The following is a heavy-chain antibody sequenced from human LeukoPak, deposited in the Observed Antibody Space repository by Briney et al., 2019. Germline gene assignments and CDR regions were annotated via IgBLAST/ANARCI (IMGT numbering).Heavy chain of an antibody. D-gene: IGHD5-12*01. CDR3: ARTDIVAFLWDY. CDR2: ISSSSYI. J-gene: IGHJ4*02. Sequence: GGSLRLSCAASGFTFSSYSMNWVRQAPGKGLEWVSSISSSSYIYYADSVKGRFTISRDNAKNSLYLQMNSLRAEDTAVYYCARTDIVAFLWDYWGQGTLVTVSS. V-gene: IGHV3-21*01. CDR1: GFTFSSYS.